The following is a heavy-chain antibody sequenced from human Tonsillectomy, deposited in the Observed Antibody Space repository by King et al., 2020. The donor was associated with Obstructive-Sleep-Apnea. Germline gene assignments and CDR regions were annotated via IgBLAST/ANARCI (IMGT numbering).Heavy chain of an antibody. CDR3: ARLGCGGDCYSSKDWYFDL. Sequence: QLQESGPGLVKPSQTLSLTCTVSGGSISSGGYYCSWVRQHPGKGLEWIGYSYYSGSTYYNPSLKSQVTISVDTSKNQFSLKLGSVTAADTAVYYCARLGCGGDCYSSKDWYFDLWGRGTLVTVSS. D-gene: IGHD2-21*02. J-gene: IGHJ2*01. CDR1: GGSISSGGYY. V-gene: IGHV4-31*01. CDR2: SYYSGST.